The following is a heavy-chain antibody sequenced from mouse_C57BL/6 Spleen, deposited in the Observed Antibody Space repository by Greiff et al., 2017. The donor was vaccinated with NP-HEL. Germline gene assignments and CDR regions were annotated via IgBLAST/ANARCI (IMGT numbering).Heavy chain of an antibody. J-gene: IGHJ4*01. CDR3: ARDPYGNSMDY. D-gene: IGHD2-1*01. CDR1: GYTFTSYG. Sequence: VQLQQSGAELARPGASVKLSCKASGYTFTSYGISWVKQRTGQGLEWIGEIYPRSGNTYYNEKFKGKATLTADKSSSTAYMELRSLTSEDSAVYFGARDPYGNSMDYWGQGTSVTVSS. V-gene: IGHV1-81*01. CDR2: IYPRSGNT.